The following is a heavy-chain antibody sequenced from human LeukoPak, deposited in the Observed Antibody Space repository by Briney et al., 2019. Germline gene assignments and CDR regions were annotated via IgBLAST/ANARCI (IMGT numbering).Heavy chain of an antibody. D-gene: IGHD3-22*01. CDR2: IIIIFGTA. CDR3: ASPTAYYYDSSGFDI. V-gene: IGHV1-69*05. Sequence: SVKVSFKASGGTFSSYAISWVRQAPAQGLEWMGGIIIIFGTANYAQKFQGRVTITTDESTSTAYMELSSLRSEDTAVYYCASPTAYYYDSSGFDIWGQGTMVTVSS. CDR1: GGTFSSYA. J-gene: IGHJ3*02.